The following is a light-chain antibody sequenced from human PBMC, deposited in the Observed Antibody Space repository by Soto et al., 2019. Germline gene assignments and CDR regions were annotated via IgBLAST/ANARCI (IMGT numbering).Light chain of an antibody. V-gene: IGLV2-14*01. CDR3: SSYTSSSTRV. Sequence: QSVLTQPASVSGSPGQSITISCTGTSSDVGGYKYVSWYRQHPGEAPKLMIYDVSNRPSGVSNRFSGSKSGNTASLTISGLQAEDEADYYCSSYTSSSTRVFGTGTKVTVL. CDR2: DVS. CDR1: SSDVGGYKY. J-gene: IGLJ1*01.